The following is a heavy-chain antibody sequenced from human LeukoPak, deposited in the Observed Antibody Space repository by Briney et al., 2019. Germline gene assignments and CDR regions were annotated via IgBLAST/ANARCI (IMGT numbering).Heavy chain of an antibody. Sequence: PGGSLRLSCAASGFTFSNYWMSWVRQAPGKGLEWIGRMGSRANNYATGYAASVYGRFTISRDDSKNTRYLEMNNLKIEDTAVYYCTSQAGYSSSWETWGQGTLVTVSS. CDR3: TSQAGYSSSWET. V-gene: IGHV3-73*01. J-gene: IGHJ5*02. D-gene: IGHD6-13*01. CDR2: MGSRANNYAT. CDR1: GFTFSNYW.